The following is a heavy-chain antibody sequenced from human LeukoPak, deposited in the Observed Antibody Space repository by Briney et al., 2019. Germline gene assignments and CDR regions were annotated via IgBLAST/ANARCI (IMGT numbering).Heavy chain of an antibody. CDR2: IYPADSTA. Sequence: GESLKISCQASGYSFTTYWIGWVRQVPGKGLEWVGIIYPADSTAKYSPSFQGQVTISVDKSISTAYLQWSRLEASDTAVFYCARRRVATDAFDIWGQGTMVTVSS. J-gene: IGHJ3*02. CDR1: GYSFTTYW. CDR3: ARRRVATDAFDI. V-gene: IGHV5-51*01. D-gene: IGHD5-12*01.